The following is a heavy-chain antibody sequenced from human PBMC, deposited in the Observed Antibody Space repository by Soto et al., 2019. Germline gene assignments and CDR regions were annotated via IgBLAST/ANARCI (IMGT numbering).Heavy chain of an antibody. J-gene: IGHJ4*02. CDR3: ARDEYSDSGRNSGFDN. D-gene: IGHD1-26*01. CDR1: GFTFSNYA. V-gene: IGHV3-30-3*01. Sequence: GGSLRLSCAVSGFTFSNYAMHWVRLAPGTGMEWVAVISFDGSNTFYADSVRGRFSISRDDSRSTMYLEMNSLRAEDTAVYYCARDEYSDSGRNSGFDNCGEGAPVPVSS. CDR2: ISFDGSNT.